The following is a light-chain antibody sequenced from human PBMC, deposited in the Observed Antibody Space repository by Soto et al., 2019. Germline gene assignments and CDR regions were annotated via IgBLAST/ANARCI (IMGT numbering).Light chain of an antibody. Sequence: EIVLTQSPGTLSLSPGERATLSCRASQSVSSSYLAWYQQKPGQAPRLLIYDASSRATGIPDRFSGSGSGTDFSLTISRLEPEVFAVYYCQQDGSSPDTFGQGTKLEIK. CDR2: DAS. CDR3: QQDGSSPDT. J-gene: IGKJ2*01. V-gene: IGKV3-20*01. CDR1: QSVSSSY.